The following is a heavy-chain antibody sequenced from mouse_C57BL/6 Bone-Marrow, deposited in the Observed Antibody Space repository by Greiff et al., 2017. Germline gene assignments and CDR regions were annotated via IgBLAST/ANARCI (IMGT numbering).Heavy chain of an antibody. V-gene: IGHV1-4*01. D-gene: IGHD1-1*01. Sequence: QVQLQQSGAELARPGASVKMSCKASGYTFTSYTMHWVKQRPGQGLEWIGYINPSSGYTKYNQKFKDKATLTADKSYSTAYMQLSSLTSEDSAVYDCARLVLRSLAYWGQGTLVTVSA. CDR1: GYTFTSYT. J-gene: IGHJ3*01. CDR3: ARLVLRSLAY. CDR2: INPSSGYT.